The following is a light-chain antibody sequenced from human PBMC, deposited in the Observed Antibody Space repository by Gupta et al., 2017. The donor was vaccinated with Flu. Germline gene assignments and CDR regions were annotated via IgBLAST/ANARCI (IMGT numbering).Light chain of an antibody. CDR2: EIF. Sequence: VMTQTPLSLSVTPGEAASISCRSSQTRLHSAGMTYFFRYVQKQAQPPRVLRYEIFKRFSGVPDRFSGSGSETDFTMNISRVEDDDIGTYYCRQSIKFPTFGQGTKVEIK. V-gene: IGKV2D-29*01. CDR3: RQSIKFPT. J-gene: IGKJ1*01. CDR1: QTRLHSAGMTY.